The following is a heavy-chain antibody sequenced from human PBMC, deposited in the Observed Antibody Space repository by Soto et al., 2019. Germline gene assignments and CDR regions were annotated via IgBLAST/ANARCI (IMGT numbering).Heavy chain of an antibody. V-gene: IGHV3-23*01. CDR1: GFTFSSNA. CDR3: AKDRGKYCSGGSCSLAYYMDV. D-gene: IGHD2-15*01. CDR2: ISGSGGST. J-gene: IGHJ6*03. Sequence: GGSLRLSCAASGFTFSSNAMIWVRPAPGKGPEWVSGISGSGGSTYYADSVKGRFTISRDNPKNTLYLQMNSLRAEDTAVYYCAKDRGKYCSGGSCSLAYYMDVWGKGTTVTVSS.